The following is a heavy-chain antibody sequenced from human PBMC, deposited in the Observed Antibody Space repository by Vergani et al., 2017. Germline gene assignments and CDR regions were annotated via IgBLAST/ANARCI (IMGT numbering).Heavy chain of an antibody. CDR3: ARDPDIVVVPAAPYYYYYYGMDV. CDR1: GYTFTSYG. V-gene: IGHV1-18*04. J-gene: IGHJ6*02. Sequence: QVQLVQSGAEVKKPGASVKVSCKASGYTFTSYGISWVRQAPGQGLEWMGWISAYNGNTNYAQKLQGRVTMTTDTSTSTAYMELRSLRSDDTAVYYCARDPDIVVVPAAPYYYYYYGMDVWGQGNTVNVSS. CDR2: ISAYNGNT. D-gene: IGHD2-2*01.